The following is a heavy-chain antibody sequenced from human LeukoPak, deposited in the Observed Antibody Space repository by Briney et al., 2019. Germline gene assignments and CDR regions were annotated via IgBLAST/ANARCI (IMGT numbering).Heavy chain of an antibody. Sequence: PSETLTLTCGVSGYSISRGYYWGWIRQPPGNGLEWIGNIYHTGSTYSNPSLRSRVTISVDTSKNQFFLKLTSVTAADTAVYYCARGLEGYSAGWSRFFEYWGQGTLATVSS. CDR3: ARGLEGYSAGWSRFFEY. CDR1: GYSISRGYY. V-gene: IGHV4-38-2*01. CDR2: IYHTGST. J-gene: IGHJ4*02. D-gene: IGHD6-19*01.